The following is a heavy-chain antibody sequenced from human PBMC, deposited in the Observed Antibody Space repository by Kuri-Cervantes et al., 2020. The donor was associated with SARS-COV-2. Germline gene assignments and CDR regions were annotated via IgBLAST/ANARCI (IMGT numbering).Heavy chain of an antibody. D-gene: IGHD3-22*01. CDR3: AKDLYESGGYTWAY. CDR1: GLTFSTFA. Sequence: GAALKISCAASGLTFSTFAMGWVRQAPGKGLEWVSLIDNDASNTYYADFVKGRFTISRDSSTNMVSLQMNSLRGDDTAVYYCAKDLYESGGYTWAYWGQGTRVTVSS. CDR2: IDNDASNT. V-gene: IGHV3-23*03. J-gene: IGHJ4*02.